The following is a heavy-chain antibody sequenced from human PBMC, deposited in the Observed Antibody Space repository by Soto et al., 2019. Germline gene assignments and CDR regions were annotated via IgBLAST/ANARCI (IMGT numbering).Heavy chain of an antibody. D-gene: IGHD2-15*01. CDR2: IYHSGST. CDR3: ARDLSGGGTYWFDP. J-gene: IGHJ5*02. V-gene: IGHV4-38-2*02. CDR1: GYSISSGYY. Sequence: SETLSLTCAVSGYSISSGYYWGWIRQPPGKGLEWIGSIYHSGSTYYNPSLKSRVTISVDTSKNQFSLKLSSVTAADTAVYYCARDLSGGGTYWFDPWGQGTLVTVSS.